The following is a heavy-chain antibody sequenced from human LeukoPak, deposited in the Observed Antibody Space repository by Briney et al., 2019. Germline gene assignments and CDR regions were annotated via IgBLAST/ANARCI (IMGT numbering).Heavy chain of an antibody. CDR2: INPNSGGT. V-gene: IGHV1-2*02. J-gene: IGHJ6*04. CDR1: GYTFTGYY. CDR3: ARELYYYYYYSMDV. Sequence: ASVKVSCKASGYTFTGYYMHWVRQAPGQGLEWMGWINPNSGGTNYAQKFQGRVTMTRDTSISTAYMELSRVISDDTAVYYCARELYYYYYYSMDVWGEGTTVTVSS.